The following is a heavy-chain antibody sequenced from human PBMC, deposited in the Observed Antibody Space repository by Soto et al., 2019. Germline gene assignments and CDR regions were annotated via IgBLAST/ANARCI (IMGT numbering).Heavy chain of an antibody. V-gene: IGHV1-2*02. CDR2: INPNSGDT. CDR1: GYIFTAYS. J-gene: IGHJ4*02. Sequence: ASVKVSCKASGYIFTAYSMHWVRQAPGQGLEWPGWINPNSGDTIYAQKFQDRVTMTCDTSVSTAYLELSSLSSDDTALYYCAREASAVVSLDYWGQGTLVTVSS. CDR3: AREASAVVSLDY. D-gene: IGHD2-15*01.